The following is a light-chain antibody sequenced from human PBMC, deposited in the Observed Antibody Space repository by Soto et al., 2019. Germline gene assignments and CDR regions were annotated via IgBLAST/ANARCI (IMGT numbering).Light chain of an antibody. CDR3: QQSSSTRWT. Sequence: DIQMTQSTSSLSASVGDRVTISCRASQCISTSLNWYQQKPGEAPKLLIFAASSLQSGVPSRFSGSGSGTDFTLSIRNLQPQDFATYYCQQSSSTRWTFGQGTKVEVK. CDR2: AAS. V-gene: IGKV1-39*01. CDR1: QCISTS. J-gene: IGKJ1*01.